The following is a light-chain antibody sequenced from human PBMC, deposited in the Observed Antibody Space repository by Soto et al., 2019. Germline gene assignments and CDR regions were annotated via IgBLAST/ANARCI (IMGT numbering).Light chain of an antibody. Sequence: AIQMTQSPFSLSASVGDRVIITCRASQAIRNDLGWYQQKPGKAPKLLIYTASTLQSGVPSRFSGSGSGADFTLTIRSLQPEDSATYYCLHDYSYPRTFGQGTKVDIK. J-gene: IGKJ1*01. CDR3: LHDYSYPRT. V-gene: IGKV1-6*01. CDR2: TAS. CDR1: QAIRND.